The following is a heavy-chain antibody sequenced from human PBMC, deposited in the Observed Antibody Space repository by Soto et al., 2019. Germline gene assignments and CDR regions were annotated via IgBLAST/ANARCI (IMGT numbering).Heavy chain of an antibody. V-gene: IGHV4-59*12. CDR2: IYYSGST. Sequence: SETLSLTCTVSGGSISSYYWSWIRQPPGKGLEWIGYIYYSGSTNYNPSLKSRVTISVDTSKNQFSLKLSSVTAADTAVYYCARGMTTVTTFDLRGQRTLVTVSS. J-gene: IGHJ4*02. D-gene: IGHD4-4*01. CDR3: ARGMTTVTTFDL. CDR1: GGSISSYY.